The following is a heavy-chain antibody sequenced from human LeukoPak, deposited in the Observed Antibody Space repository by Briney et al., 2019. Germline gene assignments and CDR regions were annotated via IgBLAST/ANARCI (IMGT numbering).Heavy chain of an antibody. D-gene: IGHD3-22*01. J-gene: IGHJ4*02. CDR1: GFPFSSYG. CDR2: ISYDGSNK. CDR3: ARDPYDSSGYYYDY. Sequence: GRSLRLSCVASGFPFSSYGMHWVRQAPGKGLEWVAVISYDGSNKYYADSVKGRFTISRDNSKNTLYLQMNSLRAEDTAVYYCARDPYDSSGYYYDYWGQGTLVTVSS. V-gene: IGHV3-30*03.